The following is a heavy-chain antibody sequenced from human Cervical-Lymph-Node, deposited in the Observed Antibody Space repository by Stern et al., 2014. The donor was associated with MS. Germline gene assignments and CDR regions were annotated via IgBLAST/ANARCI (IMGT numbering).Heavy chain of an antibody. CDR2: IWYDGSNK. V-gene: IGHV3-33*01. Sequence: VQLLQPGGGVVQPGRSLRLSCAASGFTFSSYGMHWVRQAPGKGLEWVAVIWYDGSNKYYADSVKGRFTISRDNSKNTLYLQMNSLRAEDTAVYYCARDRHDLGYCSGGSCYLPDYWGQGTLVTVSS. CDR3: ARDRHDLGYCSGGSCYLPDY. CDR1: GFTFSSYG. J-gene: IGHJ4*02. D-gene: IGHD2-15*01.